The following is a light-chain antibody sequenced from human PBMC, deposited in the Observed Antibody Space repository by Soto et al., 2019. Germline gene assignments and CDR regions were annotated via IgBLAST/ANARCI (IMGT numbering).Light chain of an antibody. J-gene: IGLJ1*01. V-gene: IGLV2-11*01. CDR3: CSYAGSNYV. Sequence: QSALTQPRSVSGSPGQSVTISCTGTSSDVGGYNYVSWYQQHPGKAPKLMIYDVSKRPSGVPDRFSGSKSDNTASLPISGLQAEDEADYYCCSYAGSNYVFGTGTKLTVL. CDR1: SSDVGGYNY. CDR2: DVS.